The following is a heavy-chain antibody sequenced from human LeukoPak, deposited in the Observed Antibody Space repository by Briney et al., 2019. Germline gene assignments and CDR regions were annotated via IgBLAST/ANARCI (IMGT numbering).Heavy chain of an antibody. CDR2: ISGSGGST. J-gene: IGHJ4*02. CDR1: GFTFSSYD. Sequence: PGGSLRLSCAASGFTFSSYDMHWVRQATGKGLEWVSAISGSGGSTYYADSVKGRFTISRDNSKNTVYLEMNSLRAEDTAVYYCTKGFLGATPDYFDYWGQGTLVTVSS. CDR3: TKGFLGATPDYFDY. V-gene: IGHV3-23*01. D-gene: IGHD1-1*01.